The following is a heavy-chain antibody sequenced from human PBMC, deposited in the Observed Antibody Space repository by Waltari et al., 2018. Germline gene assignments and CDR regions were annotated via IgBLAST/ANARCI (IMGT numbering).Heavy chain of an antibody. CDR2: IYPGDSDT. Sequence: EVQLVQSGAEVNKPGESLKISCKGSGYSFTSYWIGWVRQMPGKGLEWMGVIYPGDSDTRYSPSFQGQVTISADKSISTAYLQWSSLKASDTAMYYCARKTYYYDSSGLNWFDPWGQGTLVTVSS. CDR1: GYSFTSYW. V-gene: IGHV5-51*03. J-gene: IGHJ5*02. CDR3: ARKTYYYDSSGLNWFDP. D-gene: IGHD3-22*01.